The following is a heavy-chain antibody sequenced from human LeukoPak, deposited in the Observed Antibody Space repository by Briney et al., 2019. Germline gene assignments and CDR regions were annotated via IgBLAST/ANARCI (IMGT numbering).Heavy chain of an antibody. CDR2: IYSGGST. D-gene: IGHD7-27*01. Sequence: PGGSLRLSCSASGFTLSNYWMSWVRQAPGKGLEWVSVIYSGGSTYYADSVKGRFTISRDNSKNTLYLQMNSLRAEDTAVYYCTRDLALGTFDSWGQGTLVTVSS. CDR3: TRDLALGTFDS. V-gene: IGHV3-66*02. J-gene: IGHJ4*02. CDR1: GFTLSNYW.